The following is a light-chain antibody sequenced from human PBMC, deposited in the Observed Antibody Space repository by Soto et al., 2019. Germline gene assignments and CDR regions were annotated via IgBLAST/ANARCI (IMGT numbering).Light chain of an antibody. V-gene: IGKV1-39*01. CDR2: AAS. CDR1: QSISSY. J-gene: IGKJ2*01. Sequence: DLQMTQSPSSLSASVGDRVTITCRASQSISSYLNWYQQTPGKAPKLLIYAASNLQSGVPSRFSGSGSGTDFTLTISSLQPEDFATYYCQQTYSTPRTFGQGTKLEIK. CDR3: QQTYSTPRT.